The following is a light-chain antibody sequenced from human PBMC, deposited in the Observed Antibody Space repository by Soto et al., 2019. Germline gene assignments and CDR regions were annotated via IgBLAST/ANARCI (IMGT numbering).Light chain of an antibody. Sequence: DIQMTQSPSTLSGSVGDRVTITCRASQSISSWLAWYQQKPGKAPNLLIYGASSLESGVPPRFSGSGSGTEFTLTISSLQPDDFATYYCQHYNTYTWTFGQGTKVDIK. CDR2: GAS. CDR1: QSISSW. V-gene: IGKV1-5*01. J-gene: IGKJ1*01. CDR3: QHYNTYTWT.